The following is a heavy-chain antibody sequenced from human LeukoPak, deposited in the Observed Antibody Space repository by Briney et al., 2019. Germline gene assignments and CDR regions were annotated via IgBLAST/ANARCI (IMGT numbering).Heavy chain of an antibody. CDR3: AGDHRYAFDN. CDR1: RFPSRDYS. V-gene: IGHV3-48*01. D-gene: IGHD1-1*01. Sequence: GGSLRLSCAPSRFPSRDYSMNWVPQAPGKGREWISYIGVDSGRTKYADSVKGRFTISGDKARNSLYLQMNSLRVEDTAVYFWAGDHRYAFDNWGQGTLVTVSS. J-gene: IGHJ4*02. CDR2: IGVDSGRT.